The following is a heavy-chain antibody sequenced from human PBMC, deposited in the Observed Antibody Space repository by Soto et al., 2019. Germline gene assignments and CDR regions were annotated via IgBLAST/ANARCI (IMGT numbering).Heavy chain of an antibody. J-gene: IGHJ4*02. CDR3: ARESPPADY. Sequence: QVQLVQSGAEVKKPGASVKVSCKASGYTFNSYGISWVRQAPGQGLEWMGWISAYNDNTNYAQNLQGRVTXXXXXSTSTAYXXLRSXRSDDTAVYYCARESPPADYWGQGTLVTVSS. CDR1: GYTFNSYG. CDR2: ISAYNDNT. V-gene: IGHV1-18*01.